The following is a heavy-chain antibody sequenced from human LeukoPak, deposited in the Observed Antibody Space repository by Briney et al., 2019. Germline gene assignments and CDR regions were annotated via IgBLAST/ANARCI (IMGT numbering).Heavy chain of an antibody. CDR3: ARGGISSFDY. Sequence: PGGSLRLSCAASTSASTFIFSGYSMNWVRQAPGKGLEWVSYTSETSSHTYYADSAKGRFTISRDNAKKSLYLQMNSLRAEDAALYYCARGGISSFDYWGQGTLVTVSS. CDR2: TSETSSHT. CDR1: TSASTFIFSGYS. J-gene: IGHJ4*02. D-gene: IGHD2-15*01. V-gene: IGHV3-21*04.